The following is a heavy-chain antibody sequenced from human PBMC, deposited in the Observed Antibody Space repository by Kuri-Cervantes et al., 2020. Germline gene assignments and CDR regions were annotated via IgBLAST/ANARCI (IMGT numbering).Heavy chain of an antibody. J-gene: IGHJ6*02. Sequence: SETLSLTCTVSGGSISSYYWSWIRQPAGKGLEWIGRIYTSGSTNYNPSLKSRVTMSVDTSKNRFSLKLSSVTAADTAVYYCARTMIVALGPTCMDVWGQGTTVTVSS. CDR3: ARTMIVALGPTCMDV. V-gene: IGHV4-4*07. CDR1: GGSISSYY. D-gene: IGHD3-22*01. CDR2: IYTSGST.